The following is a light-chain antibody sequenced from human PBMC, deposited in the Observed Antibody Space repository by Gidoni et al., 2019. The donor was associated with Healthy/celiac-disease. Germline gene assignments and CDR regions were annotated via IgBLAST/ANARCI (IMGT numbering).Light chain of an antibody. CDR2: GAS. J-gene: IGKJ2*01. CDR3: QQYNNWPPYT. Sequence: EIVMPQSPATLSVSPGERATLSCRASQSVSSNLAWYQQKPGQAPRLLIYGASTRATGIPARFRGSGSGTEFTLTISSLQSEDFAVYYCQQYNNWPPYTFGQGTKLEIK. V-gene: IGKV3-15*01. CDR1: QSVSSN.